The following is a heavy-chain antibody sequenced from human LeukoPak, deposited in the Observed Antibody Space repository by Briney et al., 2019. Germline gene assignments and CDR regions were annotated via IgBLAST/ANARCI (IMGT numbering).Heavy chain of an antibody. CDR2: ISAYDGNT. Sequence: EASVKVSCKASGLTFSNYGITWVRQAPGQGLEWVGWISAYDGNTNYAQKLQGRVTMTTDTSTSTAYMELRSLRSDDTAVYYCAREEYDILTGAYGMDVWGQGTTVTVSS. CDR3: AREEYDILTGAYGMDV. J-gene: IGHJ6*02. CDR1: GLTFSNYG. V-gene: IGHV1-18*01. D-gene: IGHD3-9*01.